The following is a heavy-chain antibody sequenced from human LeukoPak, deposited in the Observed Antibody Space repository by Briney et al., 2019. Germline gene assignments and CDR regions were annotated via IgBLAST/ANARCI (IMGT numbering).Heavy chain of an antibody. J-gene: IGHJ4*02. CDR3: AKPVLGTFGVVITLYYVDY. CDR2: ISGSGGST. D-gene: IGHD3-3*01. V-gene: IGHV3-23*01. CDR1: GFTFSSYA. Sequence: GGSLRLSCTASGFTFSSYAMSWVRQAPGKGLEWVSAISGSGGSTYYADSVKGRFTISRDNSKNTLYLQMNSLRAEDTAVYYCAKPVLGTFGVVITLYYVDYWGQGTLVTVSS.